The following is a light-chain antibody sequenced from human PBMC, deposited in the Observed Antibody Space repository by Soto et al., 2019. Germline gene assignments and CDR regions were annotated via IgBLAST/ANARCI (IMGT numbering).Light chain of an antibody. CDR3: QVWDDSLNVV. CDR1: NIGSNS. V-gene: IGLV3-21*02. CDR2: DDS. J-gene: IGLJ2*01. Sequence: SYELTQPPSLSVAPGQTARITCGEANIGSNSVHWYQQKPGQSPVLVVYDDSDRPAGIPERFSGSNSGNTATLTISRVEAGDEADYYCQVWDDSLNVVFGGGTKLTVL.